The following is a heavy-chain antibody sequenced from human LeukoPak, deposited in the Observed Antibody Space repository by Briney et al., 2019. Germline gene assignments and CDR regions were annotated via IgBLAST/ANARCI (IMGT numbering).Heavy chain of an antibody. CDR3: AREMSVVITEYYFDY. J-gene: IGHJ4*02. Sequence: SETLSLTCTVSGGSISSSSYYWGWIRQPPGKGLEWIGSIYYSGSTYYNPSLKSRVTISVDTSKNQFSLKLSSVTAADTAVYYCAREMSVVITEYYFDYWGQGTLVTVSS. CDR1: GGSISSSSYY. D-gene: IGHD3-22*01. V-gene: IGHV4-39*07. CDR2: IYYSGST.